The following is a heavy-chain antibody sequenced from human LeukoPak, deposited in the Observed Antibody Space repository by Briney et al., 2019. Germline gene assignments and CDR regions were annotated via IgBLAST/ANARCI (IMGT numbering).Heavy chain of an antibody. Sequence: SETLSLTCTVSGGSISSGSYHWSWIRQPAGKGLEWIGRIYTSGSTNYNPSLKSRVTISVDTSKNQFSLKLSSVTVADTAVYYCARSESAGRVYWGQGTLVTVSS. J-gene: IGHJ4*02. CDR2: IYTSGST. CDR3: ARSESAGRVY. CDR1: GGSISSGSYH. V-gene: IGHV4-61*02. D-gene: IGHD6-13*01.